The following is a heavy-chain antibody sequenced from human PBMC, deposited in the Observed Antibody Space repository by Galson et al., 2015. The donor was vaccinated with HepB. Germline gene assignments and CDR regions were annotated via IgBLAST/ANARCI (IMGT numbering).Heavy chain of an antibody. CDR1: GFTFGTYT. CDR3: AKDRVPNAGWTVDY. CDR2: IYGSGGSI. V-gene: IGHV3-23*01. D-gene: IGHD6-19*01. Sequence: SLRLSGEASGFTFGTYTLHWVRQAPGKALECASGIYGSGGSIFYADSINGRFAISRDNSKHTLYLQMNSLRAEDTALYFCAKDRVPNAGWTVDYWGQGTLVTVSS. J-gene: IGHJ4*02.